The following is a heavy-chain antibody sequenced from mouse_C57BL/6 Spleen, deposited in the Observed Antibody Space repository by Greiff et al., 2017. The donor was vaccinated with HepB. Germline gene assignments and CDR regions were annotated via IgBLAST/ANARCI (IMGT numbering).Heavy chain of an antibody. CDR3: ARGDYGSSSWFAY. CDR1: GFTFSDYG. CDR2: ISSGSSTI. V-gene: IGHV5-17*01. D-gene: IGHD1-1*01. Sequence: EVMLVESGGGLVKPGGSLKLSCAASGFTFSDYGMHWVRQAPEKGLEWVAYISSGSSTIYYADTVKGRFTISRDNAKNTLFLQMTSLRSEDTAMYDCARGDYGSSSWFAYWGQGTLVTVSA. J-gene: IGHJ3*01.